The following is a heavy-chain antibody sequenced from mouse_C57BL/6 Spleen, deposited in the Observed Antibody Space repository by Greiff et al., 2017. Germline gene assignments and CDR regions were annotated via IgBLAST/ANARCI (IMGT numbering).Heavy chain of an antibody. V-gene: IGHV1-52*01. CDR2: IDPSDSET. J-gene: IGHJ1*03. D-gene: IGHD2-12*01. CDR1: GYTFTSYW. CDR3: ARDYYSWYFDV. Sequence: QVQLQQPGAELVRPGSSVKLSCKASGYTFTSYWMHWVKQRPIQGLEWIGNIDPSDSETHYNQKFKDKATLTVDKSSSTAYMQLSSLTSEDSAVYYCARDYYSWYFDVWGTGTTVTVSS.